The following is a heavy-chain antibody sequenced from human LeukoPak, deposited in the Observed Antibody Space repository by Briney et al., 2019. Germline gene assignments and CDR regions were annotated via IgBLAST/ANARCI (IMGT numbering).Heavy chain of an antibody. Sequence: GGSLRLSCAASGFMFSSNWMSWVRLAPGKGLEWVAVISSDGNNKNYVDSVKGRFTFSRDNSKNTLYLQMNSLRAEDTAVYYCAKGNDIGGYYYPHFDYWGQGTLVTVSS. CDR1: GFMFSSNW. J-gene: IGHJ4*02. CDR2: ISSDGNNK. CDR3: AKGNDIGGYYYPHFDY. V-gene: IGHV3-30*18. D-gene: IGHD3-22*01.